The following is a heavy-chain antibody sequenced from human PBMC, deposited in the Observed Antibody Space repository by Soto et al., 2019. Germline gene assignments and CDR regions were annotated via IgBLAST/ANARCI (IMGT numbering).Heavy chain of an antibody. CDR1: GGSISSGDYY. CDR2: IYYSGST. V-gene: IGHV4-30-4*01. CDR3: AMTKAGLLDWFDP. J-gene: IGHJ5*02. Sequence: QVQLQESGPGLVKPSQTLSLTCTVSGGSISSGDYYWSWIRQPPGKGLEWIGYIYYSGSTYYNPSLKSRVTISVDTSKSQFSLKLSSVTAADAAVYYCAMTKAGLLDWFDPWGQGTLVTVSS.